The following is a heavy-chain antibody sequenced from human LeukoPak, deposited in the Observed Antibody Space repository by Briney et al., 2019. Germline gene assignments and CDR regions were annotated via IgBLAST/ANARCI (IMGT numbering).Heavy chain of an antibody. CDR2: INHSGST. CDR1: GGSFSGYF. CDR3: ARASSFRLKVGGTSKGFDI. D-gene: IGHD1-26*01. V-gene: IGHV4-34*01. Sequence: SETLSLTCAVYGGSFSGYFWSWIRQPPGKGLGWIGEINHSGSTNYNPSLKSRVTISVDTSKNQFSLKLSSVTAADTAVYYCARASSFRLKVGGTSKGFDIWGQGTMVTVSS. J-gene: IGHJ3*02.